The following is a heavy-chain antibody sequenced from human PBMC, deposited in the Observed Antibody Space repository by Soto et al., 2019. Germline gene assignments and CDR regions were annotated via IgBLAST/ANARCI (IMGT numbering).Heavy chain of an antibody. D-gene: IGHD3-3*01. Sequence: GGSLRLSCSASGFTFSNACVNWVRQAPGKGLEWVGRIKSKTDGGTTDYAAPVKGRFTISRDDSKNTLYLQMNSLKTEDTAVYYCTTARTYYDFWGGYELLAYGGKGTLVTVFS. CDR1: GFTFSNAC. CDR3: TTARTYYDFWGGYELLAY. CDR2: IKSKTDGGTT. V-gene: IGHV3-15*07. J-gene: IGHJ4*02.